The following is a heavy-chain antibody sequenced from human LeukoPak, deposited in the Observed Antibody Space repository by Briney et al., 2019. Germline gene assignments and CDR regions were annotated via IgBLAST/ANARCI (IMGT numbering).Heavy chain of an antibody. CDR3: AKYQEASSRRFDY. V-gene: IGHV3-23*01. D-gene: IGHD6-6*01. CDR2: FSRDGRTT. Sequence: GGSLRLSCTASGFTFSNYAMNWVRQAPGKGLEWVSVFSRDGRTTYYADSVKGRFTISRDNSKNTLYLQMSSLRVEDTAVYYCAKYQEASSRRFDYWGLGTLVTVSS. J-gene: IGHJ4*02. CDR1: GFTFSNYA.